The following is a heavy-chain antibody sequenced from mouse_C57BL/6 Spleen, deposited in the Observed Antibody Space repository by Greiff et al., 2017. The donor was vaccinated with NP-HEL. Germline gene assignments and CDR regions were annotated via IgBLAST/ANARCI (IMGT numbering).Heavy chain of an antibody. D-gene: IGHD2-1*01. CDR3: ARSGGYYGNLGFAY. V-gene: IGHV1-63*01. Sequence: QVQLQQSGAELVRPGTSVKMSCKASGYTFTNYWIGWAKQRPGHGLEWIGDIYPGGGYTNYNEKFKGKATLTADKSSSTAYMQFSSLTSEDSAIYYCARSGGYYGNLGFAYWGQGTLVTVAA. CDR2: IYPGGGYT. J-gene: IGHJ3*01. CDR1: GYTFTNYW.